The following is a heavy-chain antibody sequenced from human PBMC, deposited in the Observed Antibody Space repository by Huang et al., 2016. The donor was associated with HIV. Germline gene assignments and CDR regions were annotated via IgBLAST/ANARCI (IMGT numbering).Heavy chain of an antibody. J-gene: IGHJ4*02. CDR2: IKPSGAST. Sequence: QVQLVQSGAEVKKPGASVKISCKASGYTFTTYHMHWVRQAPGTGLEWMGMIKPSGASTRYAQTFQGRVTMTSDTSTSTVYMELSSLTPEDTAVYYCARALLLFGLGSPLDFWGQGSLVTVSS. CDR1: GYTFTTYH. V-gene: IGHV1-46*01. D-gene: IGHD3-10*01. CDR3: ARALLLFGLGSPLDF.